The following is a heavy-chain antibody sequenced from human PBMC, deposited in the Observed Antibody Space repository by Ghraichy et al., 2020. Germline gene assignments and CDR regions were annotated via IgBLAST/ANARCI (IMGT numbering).Heavy chain of an antibody. CDR2: ISGSGGST. CDR1: GFTFSSYA. V-gene: IGHV3-23*01. Sequence: GESLNISCAASGFTFSSYAMSWVRQAPGKGLEWVSAISGSGGSTYYADSVKGRFTISRDNSKNTLYLQMNSLRAEDTAVYYCAKVGGIAVVMIDYWGQGTLVTVSS. CDR3: AKVGGIAVVMIDY. D-gene: IGHD6-19*01. J-gene: IGHJ4*02.